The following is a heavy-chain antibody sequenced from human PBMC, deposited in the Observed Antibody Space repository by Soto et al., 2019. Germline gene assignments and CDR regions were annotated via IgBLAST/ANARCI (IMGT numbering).Heavy chain of an antibody. V-gene: IGHV3-23*01. J-gene: IGHJ4*02. Sequence: GGSLRLSCAASGFTFSSYAMSWVRQAPGKGLEWVSAISGSGGSTYYADSVKGRFTISRDNSKNTLYLQMNSLRAEDTAVYYCAKAGLDIVVVVAATMYYFDYWGQGTLVTVSS. CDR3: AKAGLDIVVVVAATMYYFDY. D-gene: IGHD2-15*01. CDR1: GFTFSSYA. CDR2: ISGSGGST.